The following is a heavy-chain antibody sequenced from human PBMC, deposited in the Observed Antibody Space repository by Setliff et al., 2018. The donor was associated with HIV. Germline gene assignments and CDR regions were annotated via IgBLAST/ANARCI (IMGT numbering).Heavy chain of an antibody. CDR2: IYYSGST. V-gene: IGHV4-59*05. CDR1: GDSINNYY. CDR3: ARGRSGGRDY. J-gene: IGHJ4*02. Sequence: SETLSLTCTVSGDSINNYYWTWIRQPPGKGLEWIGSIYYSGSTYYNPSLKSRVTISVDTSKNQFSLKLSSVTAADTAVYYCARGRSGGRDYWGQGTLVTVSS. D-gene: IGHD3-16*01.